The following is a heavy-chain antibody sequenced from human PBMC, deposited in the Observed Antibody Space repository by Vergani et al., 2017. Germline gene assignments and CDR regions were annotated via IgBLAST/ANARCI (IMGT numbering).Heavy chain of an antibody. V-gene: IGHV4-61*02. CDR2: IHTRGST. Sequence: QVQLQESGPGLVKPSQTLSLTCTVSGSSINSHNYYWSWIRQPAGKGLEWIGRIHTRGSTNYNPSLKSRVTMSEDTSKNQFSLNLTSVTAADTAVYFCARGSCLGGSCYNPLFDYWGQGILVTVSS. CDR1: GSSINSHNYY. D-gene: IGHD2-15*01. CDR3: ARGSCLGGSCYNPLFDY. J-gene: IGHJ4*02.